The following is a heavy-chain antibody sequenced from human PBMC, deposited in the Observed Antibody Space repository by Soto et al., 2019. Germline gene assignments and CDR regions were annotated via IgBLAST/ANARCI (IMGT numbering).Heavy chain of an antibody. CDR2: IIPIFGTA. CDR3: ARDGAAAGTGY. V-gene: IGHV1-69*01. D-gene: IGHD6-13*01. CDR1: GGTFSSYA. J-gene: IGHJ4*02. Sequence: QVQLVQSGAEVKKPGSSVKVSCKASGGTFSSYAISWVRQAPGQGLEWMGGIIPIFGTANYAQKFQGRVKITAEESTSKAYMELSSLRSEDTDVYSCARDGAAAGTGYWGQGTLVTVSS.